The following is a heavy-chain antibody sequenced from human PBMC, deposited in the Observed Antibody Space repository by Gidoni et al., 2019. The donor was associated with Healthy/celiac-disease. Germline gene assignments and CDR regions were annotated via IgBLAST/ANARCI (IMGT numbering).Heavy chain of an antibody. V-gene: IGHV5-51*01. CDR1: GYSFTSYW. Sequence: EVQLVQSGAEVQKPGESLRISCKDSGYSFTSYWIGWVRQMPGKGLEWMGVIFPGDSDTRYSPSFQGQVTISADKSISTAYMQWSSLKAADTAMYYCARQGVYGGNSPGFDPWGQGTLVTVSS. CDR3: ARQGVYGGNSPGFDP. J-gene: IGHJ5*02. CDR2: IFPGDSDT. D-gene: IGHD4-17*01.